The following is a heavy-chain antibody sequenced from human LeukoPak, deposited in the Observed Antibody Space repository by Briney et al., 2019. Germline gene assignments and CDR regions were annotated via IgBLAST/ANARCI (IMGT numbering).Heavy chain of an antibody. CDR2: IYYSGST. Sequence: KASETLSLTCTVSGGSISSSSYYRGWIRQPPGKGLEWIGSIYYSGSTYYNPSLKSRVTISVDTSKNQFSLKLSSVTAADTAVYYCARPFISGGYFDYWGQGTLVTVSS. V-gene: IGHV4-39*01. CDR1: GGSISSSSYY. CDR3: ARPFISGGYFDY. D-gene: IGHD1-1*01. J-gene: IGHJ4*02.